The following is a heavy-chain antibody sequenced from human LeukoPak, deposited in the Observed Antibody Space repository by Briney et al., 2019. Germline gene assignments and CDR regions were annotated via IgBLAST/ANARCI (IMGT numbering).Heavy chain of an antibody. V-gene: IGHV3-15*01. CDR3: TTCTGGSCYSDY. Sequence: GGSLRLSCAASGFSFSNAWMSWVRQAPGKGLEWVGRIKSKTTGGTTDFAAPVKGRFTISRDDSKNPLYLQMNSLKTEDTAVYYCTTCTGGSCYSDYWGQGTLVTVSS. J-gene: IGHJ4*02. D-gene: IGHD2-15*01. CDR1: GFSFSNAW. CDR2: IKSKTTGGTT.